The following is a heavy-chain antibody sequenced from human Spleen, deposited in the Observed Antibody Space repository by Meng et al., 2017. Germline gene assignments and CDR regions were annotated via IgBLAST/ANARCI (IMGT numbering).Heavy chain of an antibody. CDR2: INHSGST. Sequence: QVQRKEWGEGLLKSSETLYRTWVGSGGSFRDYYWSWIRQPAGKGREWIGEINHSGSTNYNPSLESRATISVDTSQNNLSLKLSSVTAADSAVYYCARGPTTMAHDFDYWGQGTLVTVSS. D-gene: IGHD4-11*01. CDR3: ARGPTTMAHDFDY. J-gene: IGHJ4*02. V-gene: IGHV4-34*01. CDR1: GGSFRDYY.